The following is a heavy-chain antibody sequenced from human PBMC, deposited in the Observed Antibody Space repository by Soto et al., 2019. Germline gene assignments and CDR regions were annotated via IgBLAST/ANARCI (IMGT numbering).Heavy chain of an antibody. CDR3: ARVGGVRGYHYVNAFDY. Sequence: QVQLVQSAAEVEKPGASVRVSCKASGYTFTNFGINWVRQAPGQGLEWMGWIRVYNGNTNYEQNFQGRITMTTDTSTSTAYMELRSLRSDDTAIYYCARVGGVRGYHYVNAFDYWGQGTLVPVSS. CDR1: GYTFTNFG. CDR2: IRVYNGNT. V-gene: IGHV1-18*01. J-gene: IGHJ4*02. D-gene: IGHD6-25*01.